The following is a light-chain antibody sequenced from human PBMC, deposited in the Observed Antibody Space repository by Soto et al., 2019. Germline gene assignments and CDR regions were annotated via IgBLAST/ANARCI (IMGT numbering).Light chain of an antibody. CDR2: GAS. CDR1: QSVRSN. J-gene: IGKJ4*01. V-gene: IGKV3D-15*01. Sequence: EIVFTQSPCTLSLSPGERATLSCRASQSVRSNLAWYQQKPGQAPRPLIFGASTRATGIPTRFSGGGSGTDFTLTISSLQSEDFGLYFCQQYDKWPLTLGGGTKVDIK. CDR3: QQYDKWPLT.